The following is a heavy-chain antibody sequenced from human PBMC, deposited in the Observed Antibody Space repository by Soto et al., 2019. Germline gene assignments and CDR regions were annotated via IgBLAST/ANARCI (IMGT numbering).Heavy chain of an antibody. Sequence: SETLSLTCTVSGGSISSRSFHWGWIRQTPGKGLEWIGSIYYSGSTYYSPSLKSRVTISVDTSKNQFSLKLSSVTAADTAVYYCARRERAAGTDWWFDPWGQGNLVTVS. V-gene: IGHV4-39*01. CDR3: ARRERAAGTDWWFDP. CDR2: IYYSGST. CDR1: GGSISSRSFH. J-gene: IGHJ5*02. D-gene: IGHD6-13*01.